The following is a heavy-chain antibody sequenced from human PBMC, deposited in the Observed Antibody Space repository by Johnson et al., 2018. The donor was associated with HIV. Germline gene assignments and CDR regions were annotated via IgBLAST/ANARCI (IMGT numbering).Heavy chain of an antibody. Sequence: QVQLVESGGGVVQPGRSLRLSCAASGFMFGTHSFHWVRQAPGKGLQWVAVISYDGRSEFYADSVKGRFSISKDSSQNMVFLQMNSLRPDDTAVYYCAREDRFDLVDAFELWGQGTMVIVSS. CDR3: AREDRFDLVDAFEL. D-gene: IGHD3-9*01. J-gene: IGHJ3*01. CDR2: ISYDGRSE. V-gene: IGHV3-30*04. CDR1: GFMFGTHS.